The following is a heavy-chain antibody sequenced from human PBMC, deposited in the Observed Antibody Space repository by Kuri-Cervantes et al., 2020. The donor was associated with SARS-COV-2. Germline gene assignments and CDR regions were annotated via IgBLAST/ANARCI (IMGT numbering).Heavy chain of an antibody. CDR1: GFTFSSNW. Sequence: GGSLRLPCAASGFTFSSNWMSWVRQAPGKGLEWVANIKQDGSEKYYVVSVKGRFTISRDNSKNTLYLQMNSLRAEDTAVYYCAKVKYCSGGSCNSGAFDIWGQGTMVTVSS. V-gene: IGHV3-7*03. CDR3: AKVKYCSGGSCNSGAFDI. D-gene: IGHD2-15*01. CDR2: IKQDGSEK. J-gene: IGHJ3*02.